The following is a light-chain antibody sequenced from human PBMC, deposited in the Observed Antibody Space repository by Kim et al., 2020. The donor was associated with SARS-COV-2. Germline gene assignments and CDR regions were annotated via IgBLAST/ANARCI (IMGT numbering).Light chain of an antibody. CDR2: AAS. CDR3: LQHNSYPLT. Sequence: SVGDRVSIICRASRGISNRLAGFQQKPGKVPKRLITAASSLQSGVPSRFSGSGSCTEFTLTISSLQPEDFATYYCLQHNSYPLTFGGGTKVDIK. CDR1: RGISNR. J-gene: IGKJ4*01. V-gene: IGKV1-17*03.